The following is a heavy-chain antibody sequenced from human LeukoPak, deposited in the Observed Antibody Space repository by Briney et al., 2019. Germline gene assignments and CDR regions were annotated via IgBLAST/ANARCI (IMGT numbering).Heavy chain of an antibody. Sequence: GVSLRLSCAASGFTFDVYAMHWVRQAPGKGLEWVSGISWNSGIIVYADSVKGRFTISRDNAKNSLYLQMISLRPEDTALYYCAKDLLSTAMVPYYFDYWGQGTLVTVSS. V-gene: IGHV3-9*01. CDR3: AKDLLSTAMVPYYFDY. J-gene: IGHJ4*02. D-gene: IGHD5-18*01. CDR2: ISWNSGII. CDR1: GFTFDVYA.